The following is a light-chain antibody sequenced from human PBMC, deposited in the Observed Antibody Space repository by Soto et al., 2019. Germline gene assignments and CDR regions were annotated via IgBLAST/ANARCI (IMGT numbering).Light chain of an antibody. CDR2: GSS. Sequence: IQLTQSPSSLSASVGDRVTITCRASQGIINYLAWYQQKPGKAPKLLIYGSSTLQSGVPSRFGGSGSGTYFTLSVSSLQPEDFATYYGQQLFMYPPSFGPGTKVDIK. J-gene: IGKJ3*01. CDR3: QQLFMYPPS. CDR1: QGIINY. V-gene: IGKV1-9*01.